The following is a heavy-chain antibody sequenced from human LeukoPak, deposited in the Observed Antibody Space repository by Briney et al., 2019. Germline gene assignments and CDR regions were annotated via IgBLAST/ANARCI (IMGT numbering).Heavy chain of an antibody. CDR2: IIPIFGTA. D-gene: IGHD2-2*01. CDR1: RGTFSSYA. J-gene: IGHJ6*03. CDR3: ASHYCSSTSCHYARYYYYMDV. V-gene: IGHV1-69*06. Sequence: SVKVSCKASRGTFSSYAISWVRQAPAQGLEWMGRIIPIFGTANYAQKFQGRVTITADKSTSTAYMELSSLRSEDTAVYYCASHYCSSTSCHYARYYYYMDVWGKGTTVTVSS.